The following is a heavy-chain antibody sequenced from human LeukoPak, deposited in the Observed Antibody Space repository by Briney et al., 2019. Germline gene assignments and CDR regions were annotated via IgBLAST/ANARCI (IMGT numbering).Heavy chain of an antibody. J-gene: IGHJ4*02. Sequence: GGSLRLSCGASGFTFSSYAMSWVRQAPGKGLEWVSAISGSGGSTYYADSVKGRFTISRDNSKNTLYLQMNSLRAEDTAVYYCAKSGDIVVVPAAIHFDYWGQGTLVTVSS. CDR3: AKSGDIVVVPAAIHFDY. CDR1: GFTFSSYA. CDR2: ISGSGGST. D-gene: IGHD2-2*01. V-gene: IGHV3-23*01.